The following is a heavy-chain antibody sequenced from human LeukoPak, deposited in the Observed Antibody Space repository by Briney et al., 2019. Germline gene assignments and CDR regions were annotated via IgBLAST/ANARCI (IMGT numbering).Heavy chain of an antibody. V-gene: IGHV3-7*01. J-gene: IGHJ4*02. D-gene: IGHD3-22*01. Sequence: PGGSLRLSCAASGLTFSSYWMSWVRQAPGKGLEWVASIKHDESETYYVDSLKGRITIPRDNAKNSLFLQMNSLRAEDTAVYYCARQGYYDRSGYYSWGQGTLVTVSS. CDR3: ARQGYYDRSGYYS. CDR2: IKHDESET. CDR1: GLTFSSYW.